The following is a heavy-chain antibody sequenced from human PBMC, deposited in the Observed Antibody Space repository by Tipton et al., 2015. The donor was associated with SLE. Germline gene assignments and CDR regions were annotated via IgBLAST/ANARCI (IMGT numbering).Heavy chain of an antibody. D-gene: IGHD2-21*02. CDR1: GFTFSSYA. Sequence: GSLRLSCAASGFTFSSYAMSWVRQAPGKGLEWVSAISGSGGSTYYADSVKGRFTISRDNSKNTLYLQMNSLRAEDTAVYYCARGFVVVTAIQKYWGQGTLVTVSS. CDR3: ARGFVVVTAIQKY. J-gene: IGHJ4*02. V-gene: IGHV3-23*01. CDR2: ISGSGGST.